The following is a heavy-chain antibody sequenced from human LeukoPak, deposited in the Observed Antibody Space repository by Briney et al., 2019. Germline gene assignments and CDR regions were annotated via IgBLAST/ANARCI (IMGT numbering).Heavy chain of an antibody. J-gene: IGHJ6*03. V-gene: IGHV1-18*01. CDR1: GYTFTSYG. D-gene: IGHD3-10*02. Sequence: ASVKVSCKASGYTFTSYGISWVRQAPGQRLEWMGWISAYNGNTNYAQKLQGRVTMTTDTSTSTAYMELRSLRSDDTAVYYCARDDGLSMFHYYYMDVWGKGTTVTVSS. CDR2: ISAYNGNT. CDR3: ARDDGLSMFHYYYMDV.